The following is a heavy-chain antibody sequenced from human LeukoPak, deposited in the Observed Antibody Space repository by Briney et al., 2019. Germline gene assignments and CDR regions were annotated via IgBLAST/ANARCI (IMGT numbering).Heavy chain of an antibody. V-gene: IGHV4-61*05. J-gene: IGHJ4*02. Sequence: SETLSLTCTVSGGSISSSSYYWGWIRQPPGKGLEWIGYIYYSGSTNYNPSLKSRVTISVDTSKNQFSLKLSSVTAADTAVYYCARVGYSSSWYFDYWGQGTLVTVSS. CDR3: ARVGYSSSWYFDY. CDR1: GGSISSSSYY. CDR2: IYYSGST. D-gene: IGHD6-13*01.